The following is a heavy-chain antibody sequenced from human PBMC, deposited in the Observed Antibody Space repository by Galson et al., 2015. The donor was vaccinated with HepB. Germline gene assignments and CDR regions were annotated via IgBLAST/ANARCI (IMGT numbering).Heavy chain of an antibody. J-gene: IGHJ4*02. Sequence: SVKVSCKASGGTFSSYAISWVRQAPGQGLEWMGRIIPILGIANYAQKFQGRVTITADKSTSTAYMELSSLRSEDTAVYYCARRVSGGATGPLDYWGQGTLVTVSS. V-gene: IGHV1-69*04. D-gene: IGHD1-26*01. CDR1: GGTFSSYA. CDR2: IIPILGIA. CDR3: ARRVSGGATGPLDY.